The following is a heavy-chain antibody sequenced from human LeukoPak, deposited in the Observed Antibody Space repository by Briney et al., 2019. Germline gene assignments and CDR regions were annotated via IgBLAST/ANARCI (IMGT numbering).Heavy chain of an antibody. J-gene: IGHJ4*02. V-gene: IGHV3-7*01. D-gene: IGHD3-22*01. Sequence: GGSLRLSCAASGFTFSSYWMSWVRQAPGKWLEWVANIKQDGSVEYYVDSVKGRFTISRDNAKNSLYLQMNSLRAEDTAVYYCAVSLYYDIDYWGQGTLVTVSS. CDR3: AVSLYYDIDY. CDR2: IKQDGSVE. CDR1: GFTFSSYW.